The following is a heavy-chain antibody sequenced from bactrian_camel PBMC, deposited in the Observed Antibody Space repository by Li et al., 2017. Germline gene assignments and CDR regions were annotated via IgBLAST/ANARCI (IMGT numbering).Heavy chain of an antibody. Sequence: DVQLVESGGGLVQPGGSLRLSCAASGFTSSSYGMSWVRQAPGKGLEWVSTIHSGDGSTYYGDSVKGRVTISRDDTKNTLYLELNNLKAEDTAIYYCSRAGLYAEFDVWGQGTQVTVS. CDR1: GFTSSSYG. CDR2: IHSGDGST. CDR3: SRAGLYAEFDV. J-gene: IGHJ6*01. V-gene: IGHV3S40*01. D-gene: IGHD5*01.